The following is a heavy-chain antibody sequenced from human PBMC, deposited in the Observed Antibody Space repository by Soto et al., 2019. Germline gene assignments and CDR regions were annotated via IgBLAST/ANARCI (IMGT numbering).Heavy chain of an antibody. CDR3: ARLGDVTVVIAAFFDY. CDR2: INYSGST. J-gene: IGHJ4*01. Sequence: PSETLSLTCSVSGDSISSNNFWGGIRQPPGKRLEWIASINYSGSTYYNPSLKSRVTISMDTSKRQFSLKLSSVTAADTAVCYCARLGDVTVVIAAFFDYWGQGTLVT. D-gene: IGHD2-15*01. CDR1: GDSISSNNF. V-gene: IGHV4-39*01.